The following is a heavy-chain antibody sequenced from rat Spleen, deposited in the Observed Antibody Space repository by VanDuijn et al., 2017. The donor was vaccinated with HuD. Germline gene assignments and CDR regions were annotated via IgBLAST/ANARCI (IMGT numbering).Heavy chain of an antibody. J-gene: IGHJ2*01. CDR3: TRDGGYNYLD. D-gene: IGHD1-4*01. CDR1: GFSLTGNN. Sequence: QVQLRESGPGLVQPSQTLSLTCSVSGFSLTGNNIYWVRQPPGKGLEWMGRMRYDGDTSYNSTLKSRLRKRRDISKSQIFLKMNSLQTDDTGTYYCTRDGGYNYLDWGQGVMVTVSS. V-gene: IGHV2-63*01. CDR2: MRYDGDT.